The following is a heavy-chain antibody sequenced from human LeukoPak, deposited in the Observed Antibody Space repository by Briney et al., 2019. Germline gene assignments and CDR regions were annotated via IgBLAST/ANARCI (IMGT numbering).Heavy chain of an antibody. V-gene: IGHV1-8*02. Sequence: ASVKVSCKASGGTFSSYAISWVRQATGQGLEWMGWMNPNSGNTGYAQKFQGRVTMTRNTSISTAYMELSSLRSEDTAVYYCARQGNCSSTSCYGRGFDPWGQGTLVTVSS. CDR1: GGTFSSYA. CDR2: MNPNSGNT. CDR3: ARQGNCSSTSCYGRGFDP. J-gene: IGHJ5*02. D-gene: IGHD2-2*01.